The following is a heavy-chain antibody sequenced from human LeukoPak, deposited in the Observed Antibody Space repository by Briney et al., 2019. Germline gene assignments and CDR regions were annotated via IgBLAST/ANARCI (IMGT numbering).Heavy chain of an antibody. J-gene: IGHJ4*02. CDR3: ARGPSYSTYDFDY. CDR1: GGSFSGYY. D-gene: IGHD4-4*01. CDR2: INHSGST. Sequence: SETLSLTCAVYGGSFSGYYWSWVRQPPGKGLEWIGEINHSGSTNYNPSLTSRVTISVDTSKNQFSLKLSSVTAADTAVYYCARGPSYSTYDFDYWGQGTLVTVSS. V-gene: IGHV4-34*01.